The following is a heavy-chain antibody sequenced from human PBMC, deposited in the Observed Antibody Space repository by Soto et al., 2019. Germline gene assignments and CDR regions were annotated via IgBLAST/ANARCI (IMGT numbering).Heavy chain of an antibody. Sequence: ASVKVCCKDSGGTKGSYAISWVRQEKKQGLEWMGGIIPIFGTANYAQKFQGRVTITADESTSTAYMELSSLRSEDTAVYYCARANPGELLGQNAFDIWGQGTMVTVSS. J-gene: IGHJ3*02. D-gene: IGHD1-26*01. CDR3: ARANPGELLGQNAFDI. CDR1: GGTKGSYA. CDR2: IIPIFGTA. V-gene: IGHV1-69*01.